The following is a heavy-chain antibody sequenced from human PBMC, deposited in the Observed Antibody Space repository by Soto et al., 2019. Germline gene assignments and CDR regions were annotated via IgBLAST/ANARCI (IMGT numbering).Heavy chain of an antibody. CDR3: AKRQGTGFPAMNFHF. CDR1: GFLFRNHS. V-gene: IGHV3-23*01. CDR2: ISDGGDLI. J-gene: IGHJ4*02. Sequence: GGSLRLSCSASGFLFRNHSMSWVRQAPGKGLEWVSGISDGGDLIYYADSVKGRFSMSRDNSENMLYLQMTNLRAEDTAIYFCAKRQGTGFPAMNFHFWGKGLLVTFSS. D-gene: IGHD2-2*01.